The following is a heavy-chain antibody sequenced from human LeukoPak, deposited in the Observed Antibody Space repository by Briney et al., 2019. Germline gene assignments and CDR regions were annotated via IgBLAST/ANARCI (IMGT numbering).Heavy chain of an antibody. CDR1: GYTLTDYA. D-gene: IGHD2-15*01. CDR3: ARNRGFCSGGSCTLAAFDI. CDR2: INAGNGNT. J-gene: IGHJ3*02. Sequence: ASVKVSCKASGYTLTDYAIHWVRQAPGQRLEWMGWINAGNGNTKYSQEFQGRVTIIRDTSAKTAYIELSSLRSEDMAVYYCARNRGFCSGGSCTLAAFDIWGQGTMVAVSS. V-gene: IGHV1-3*03.